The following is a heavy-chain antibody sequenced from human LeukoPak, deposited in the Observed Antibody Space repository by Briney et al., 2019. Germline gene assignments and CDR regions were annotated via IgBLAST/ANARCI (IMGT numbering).Heavy chain of an antibody. CDR1: GFSLRTSGMC. V-gene: IGHV2-70*11. J-gene: IGHJ6*02. CDR3: ARIPRVVPAANYYYGMDV. Sequence: SGPTLVNPTQTLTLTCTFSGFSLRTSGMCVSWIRQPPGKALEWLARIDWDDDKYYSTSLKTRLTISKDTSKNQVVLTMTNMDPVDTATYYCARIPRVVPAANYYYGMDVWGQGTTVTVSS. D-gene: IGHD2-2*01. CDR2: IDWDDDK.